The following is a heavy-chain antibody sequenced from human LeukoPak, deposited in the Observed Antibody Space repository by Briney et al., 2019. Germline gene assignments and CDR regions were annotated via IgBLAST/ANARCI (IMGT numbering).Heavy chain of an antibody. V-gene: IGHV4-4*07. J-gene: IGHJ5*02. CDR3: ARDLQGPGTGAGFAP. CDR2: IYTSGNT. D-gene: IGHD3-10*01. Sequence: SSETLSLTCTVSGGSISSYYWSWIRQPAGKGLEWIGRIYTSGNTNYNPSLKSRVTMSVDTSKNQFSLKLSSVTAADTAVYYCARDLQGPGTGAGFAPGGQGPLVTASS. CDR1: GGSISSYY.